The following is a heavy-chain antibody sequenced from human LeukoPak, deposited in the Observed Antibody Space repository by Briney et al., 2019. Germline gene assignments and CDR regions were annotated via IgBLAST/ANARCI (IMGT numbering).Heavy chain of an antibody. V-gene: IGHV3-74*01. CDR1: GFTFSGFW. Sequence: GGSLRLSCAASGFTFSGFWMHWVRQAPGKGLVWVSCISFDGSDATYADSVKGRFTISRDNSKNTLYLQMNSLRAEDTAVYYCAKDVDPYDSSGYYFDYWGQGTLVTVSS. CDR2: ISFDGSDA. D-gene: IGHD3-22*01. CDR3: AKDVDPYDSSGYYFDY. J-gene: IGHJ4*02.